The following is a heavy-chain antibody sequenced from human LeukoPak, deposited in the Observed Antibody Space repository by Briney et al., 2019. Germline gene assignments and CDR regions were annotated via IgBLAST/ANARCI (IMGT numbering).Heavy chain of an antibody. V-gene: IGHV3-53*01. D-gene: IGHD3-16*02. Sequence: EGSLRLSCAASGFSVANDRMSWVRQPPGEGLEWVSTVYGNGNTAYTDSVKGRFTISRDNSKNTLLLQMNSLRAEDTAVYFCVRERLGAIVENWGQGVLVIVSS. CDR2: VYGNGNT. CDR3: VRERLGAIVEN. J-gene: IGHJ4*02. CDR1: GFSVANDR.